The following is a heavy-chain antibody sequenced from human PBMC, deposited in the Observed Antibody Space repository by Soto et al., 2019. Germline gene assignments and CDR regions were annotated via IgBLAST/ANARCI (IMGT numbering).Heavy chain of an antibody. D-gene: IGHD6-19*01. Sequence: QLQLQESGSGLVKPSQTLSLTCAVSGGSISSGGYSWSWIRQPPGKGLEWIGYIYHSGSTYYNPSLTRXVXITXDRSKNQCSLKLSSVTAADTAVYYCAAGAGLPRYCWGQGTLVTVSS. CDR3: AAGAGLPRYC. J-gene: IGHJ4*02. CDR1: GGSISSGGYS. V-gene: IGHV4-30-2*01. CDR2: IYHSGST.